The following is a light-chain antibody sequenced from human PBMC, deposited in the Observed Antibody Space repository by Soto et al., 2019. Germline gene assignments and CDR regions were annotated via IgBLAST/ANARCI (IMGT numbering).Light chain of an antibody. J-gene: IGKJ1*01. CDR1: QSVSNNY. Sequence: DIVLTQSPCTPSLSPGERATLSCRASQSVSNNYLAWYQKKPGQAPRLLIYGASNRATGIPDRFSGSGSGTDFTLTISRLEPEDFAVYYCQQYGSSGTFGQGTKVDIK. CDR3: QQYGSSGT. CDR2: GAS. V-gene: IGKV3-20*01.